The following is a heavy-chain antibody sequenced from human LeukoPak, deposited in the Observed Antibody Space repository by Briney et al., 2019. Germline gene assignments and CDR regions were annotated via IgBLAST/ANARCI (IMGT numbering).Heavy chain of an antibody. CDR3: ARSSAWYYFDY. J-gene: IGHJ4*02. CDR1: GFTFSSYS. CDR2: ISSSSSTI. V-gene: IGHV3-48*04. Sequence: GGSLRLSCAASGFTFSSYSMNWVRQAPGKGLEWVSYISSSSSTIYYADSVKGRFTISRDNSENIVYLQVDSLRAEDTAVYYCARSSAWYYFDYWGQGTLVTVSS. D-gene: IGHD6-13*01.